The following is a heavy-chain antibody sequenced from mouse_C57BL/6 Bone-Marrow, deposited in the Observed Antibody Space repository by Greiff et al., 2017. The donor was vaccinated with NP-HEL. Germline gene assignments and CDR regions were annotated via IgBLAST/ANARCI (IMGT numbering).Heavy chain of an antibody. Sequence: GGGLVQPKGSLKLSCAASGFSFNTYAMNWVRQAPGKGLEWVARIRSKSNNYATYYADSVKDRFTISRDDSESMLYLQMNNLKTEDTAMYYCVRRDWEGFAYWGQGTLVTVSA. CDR1: GFSFNTYA. D-gene: IGHD4-1*01. V-gene: IGHV10-1*01. CDR3: VRRDWEGFAY. CDR2: IRSKSNNYAT. J-gene: IGHJ3*01.